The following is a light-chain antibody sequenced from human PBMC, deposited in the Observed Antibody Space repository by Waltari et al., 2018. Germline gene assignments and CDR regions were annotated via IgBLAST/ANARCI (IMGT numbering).Light chain of an antibody. V-gene: IGKV3-11*01. CDR1: QSVSRY. CDR3: YQHSSGWT. Sequence: VILTQSPATLSLSRGEGATLSCRASQSVSRYLAWYQQKPGQAPRLLIHSASSRATGIPDRFSGSGSGTEFTLTISSLEPEDVGVYYCYQHSSGWTSGQGTKVEIK. CDR2: SAS. J-gene: IGKJ1*01.